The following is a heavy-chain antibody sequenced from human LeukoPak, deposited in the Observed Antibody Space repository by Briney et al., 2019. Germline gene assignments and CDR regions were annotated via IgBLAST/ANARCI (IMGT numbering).Heavy chain of an antibody. Sequence: ASETLSLTCTVSGGSISSYYWSWIRQPPGKGLEWIGYIYYSGSTNYNPSLKSRVTISVDTSKNQFSLKLSSVTAADTAVYYCARAVPPAARIRLDYWGQGTLVTVSS. CDR3: ARAVPPAARIRLDY. V-gene: IGHV4-59*01. CDR1: GGSISSYY. CDR2: IYYSGST. D-gene: IGHD2-2*01. J-gene: IGHJ4*02.